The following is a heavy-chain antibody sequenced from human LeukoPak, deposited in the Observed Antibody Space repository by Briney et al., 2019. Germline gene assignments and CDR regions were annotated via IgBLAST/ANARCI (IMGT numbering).Heavy chain of an antibody. CDR2: MNPNSGNT. CDR3: AREGGSGSYYYYYYGMDV. Sequence: PKASVKVSCKASGYTFTSYDINWVRQATGQGLEWMGWMNPNSGNTGYAQKFQGRVTMTRNTSISTAYMELSSLRSEDTAVYYCAREGGSGSYYYYYYGMDVWGQGTTVTVSS. D-gene: IGHD3-10*01. CDR1: GYTFTSYD. V-gene: IGHV1-8*01. J-gene: IGHJ6*02.